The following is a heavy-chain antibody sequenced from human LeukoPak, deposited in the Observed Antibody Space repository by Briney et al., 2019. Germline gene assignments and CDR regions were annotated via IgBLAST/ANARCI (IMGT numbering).Heavy chain of an antibody. V-gene: IGHV4-59*01. D-gene: IGHD6-19*01. Sequence: SETLSLTCTVSGGSISSYYWSWIRQPPGKGLEWIGYIYYSGSTNYNPSLKSRVTISVDTSKNQFSLKLSSVTAADTAVYYCARDPNSSGWDINRAFDIWGQGTMVTVSS. J-gene: IGHJ3*02. CDR2: IYYSGST. CDR1: GGSISSYY. CDR3: ARDPNSSGWDINRAFDI.